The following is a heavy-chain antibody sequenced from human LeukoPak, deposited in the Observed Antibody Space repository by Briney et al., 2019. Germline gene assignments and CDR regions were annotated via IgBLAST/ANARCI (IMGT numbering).Heavy chain of an antibody. CDR1: GGSISGYY. CDR2: IYYSGST. Sequence: SETLSLTCTVSGGSISGYYWSWIRQPPGKGLEWIGYIYYSGSTNYNPSLKSRVTISVDTSKNQFSLKLSSVTAADTAVYYCARRTRTGATAGGNYYYYYMDVWGTGITVTVSS. V-gene: IGHV4-59*01. CDR3: ARRTRTGATAGGNYYYYYMDV. J-gene: IGHJ6*03. D-gene: IGHD1-1*01.